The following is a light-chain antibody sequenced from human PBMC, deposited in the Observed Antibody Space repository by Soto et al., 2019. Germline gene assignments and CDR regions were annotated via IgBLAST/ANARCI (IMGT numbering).Light chain of an antibody. J-gene: IGLJ3*02. CDR3: SSYTSSSTWV. CDR2: EVS. Sequence: QSALTQPASVSGSPGQSIAISCTGTSSDVGGYNYVSWYQQYPDKAPKLMIYEVSNRPSGVSNRFSGSKSGNTASLTISGLQAEDEADYYCSSYTSSSTWVFGGGTKVTVL. V-gene: IGLV2-14*01. CDR1: SSDVGGYNY.